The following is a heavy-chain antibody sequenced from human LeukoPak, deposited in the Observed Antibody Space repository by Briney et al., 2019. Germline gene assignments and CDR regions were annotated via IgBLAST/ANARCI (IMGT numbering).Heavy chain of an antibody. CDR2: LSARGDST. D-gene: IGHD1-20*01. CDR3: AKRDCSDNNCYFVN. V-gene: IGHV3-23*01. Sequence: GGSLRLSCAASGFTLSSYGMTWVRQAPAKGLEWVSTLSARGDSTYYVDSVKGRFTISRDNSKNTLYLQMDSLRAEDTAVYFCAKRDCSDNNCYFVNWGQGTLVTVSS. CDR1: GFTLSSYG. J-gene: IGHJ4*02.